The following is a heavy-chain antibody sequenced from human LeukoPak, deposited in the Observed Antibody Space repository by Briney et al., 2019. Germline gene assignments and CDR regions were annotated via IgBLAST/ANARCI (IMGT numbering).Heavy chain of an antibody. J-gene: IGHJ4*02. D-gene: IGHD6-13*01. CDR2: IYTSGST. CDR3: VAEAGKPYFAS. CDR1: GGSFSGYY. V-gene: IGHV4-59*10. Sequence: SETLSLTCAVYGGSFSGYYWSWIRQPAGKGLEWIGRIYTSGSTNYNPSLKSRVTMSVDTSKNQFSLKLSSVTAADTAVYYCVAEAGKPYFASWGQGALVTVSS.